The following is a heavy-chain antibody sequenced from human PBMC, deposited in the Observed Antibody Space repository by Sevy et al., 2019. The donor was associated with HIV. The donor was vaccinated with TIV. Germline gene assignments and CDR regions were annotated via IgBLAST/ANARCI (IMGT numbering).Heavy chain of an antibody. V-gene: IGHV3-48*03. CDR2: IISSGDTI. J-gene: IGHJ4*02. D-gene: IGHD3-22*01. Sequence: QQRESLKISCTASGFTFSSYEMNWVRQAPGKGLEWVSSIISSGDTIYYADSVKGRFTVSRDNAKNSLFLQMNSLRAEDTAIYYCARGPHYYYDSSSFFEYWGQGTLVTVSS. CDR3: ARGPHYYYDSSSFFEY. CDR1: GFTFSSYE.